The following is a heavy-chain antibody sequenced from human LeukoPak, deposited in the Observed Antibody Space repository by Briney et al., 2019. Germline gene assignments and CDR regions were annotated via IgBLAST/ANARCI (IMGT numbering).Heavy chain of an antibody. J-gene: IGHJ6*02. CDR3: ARDFYV. Sequence: GRSLRLSCAASGFTFSSYAMHWVRQAPGKGLEWVAVISYDGSNKYYADSVKGRFTISRDNSKSTLYLQMNSLRAEDTAVYYCARDFYVWGQGTTVTVSS. D-gene: IGHD3-3*01. CDR1: GFTFSSYA. CDR2: ISYDGSNK. V-gene: IGHV3-30-3*01.